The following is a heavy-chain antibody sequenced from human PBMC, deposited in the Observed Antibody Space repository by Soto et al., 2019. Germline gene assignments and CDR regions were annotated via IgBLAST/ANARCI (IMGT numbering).Heavy chain of an antibody. J-gene: IGHJ4*02. CDR2: ISWDGGST. CDR1: GFTFDDYT. Sequence: EVQLVESGGVVVQPGGSLRLSCAASGFTFDDYTMHWVRQAPGKGLEWVSLISWDGGSTYYADSVKGRFTISRDNSKNSLHLQVNSLRTEATALYYCAKEGVIRRYKNLIIHWGQGTLVTVSS. CDR3: AKEGVIRRYKNLIIH. D-gene: IGHD5-18*01. V-gene: IGHV3-43*01.